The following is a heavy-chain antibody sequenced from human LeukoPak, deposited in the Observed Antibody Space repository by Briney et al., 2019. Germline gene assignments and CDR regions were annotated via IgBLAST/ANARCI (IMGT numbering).Heavy chain of an antibody. CDR3: AKDSGSYGFYY. Sequence: PGGSLRLSCAASGFTFDDYTMHWVRQAPGKGPEWVSLISWDGGSTYYADSVKGRFTISRDNSKNSLYLQMNSLRTEDTALYYCAKDSGSYGFYYWGQGTLVTVSS. CDR1: GFTFDDYT. V-gene: IGHV3-43*01. D-gene: IGHD1-26*01. CDR2: ISWDGGST. J-gene: IGHJ4*02.